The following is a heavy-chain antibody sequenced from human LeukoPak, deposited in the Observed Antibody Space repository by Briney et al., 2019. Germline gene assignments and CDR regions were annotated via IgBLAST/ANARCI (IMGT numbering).Heavy chain of an antibody. CDR2: ISGSGRTM. CDR3: AREIGSAARGR. CDR1: GFTFSSYE. J-gene: IGHJ4*02. Sequence: PGGSLRLSCAASGFTFSSYEMNWVRQAPGKGLEWVSYISGSGRTMSYADSVKGRFTISRDNAKNSMYLQMNSLRAEDTAMYYCAREIGSAARGRWGQGTLVTVS. D-gene: IGHD6-13*01. V-gene: IGHV3-48*03.